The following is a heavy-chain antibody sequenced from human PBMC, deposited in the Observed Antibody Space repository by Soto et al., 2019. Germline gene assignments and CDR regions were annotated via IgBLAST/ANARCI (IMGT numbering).Heavy chain of an antibody. Sequence: GGSLRLSCAAPGFTFSSYGMHWVRQAPGKGLEWVAVIWYDGSNKYYADSLKGRFTISRDNSKNTLYLQMNSLRAEDTAVYYCARDNHIGRFGELSHYWGQGTLVTVSS. CDR2: IWYDGSNK. J-gene: IGHJ4*02. D-gene: IGHD3-10*01. CDR1: GFTFSSYG. V-gene: IGHV3-33*01. CDR3: ARDNHIGRFGELSHY.